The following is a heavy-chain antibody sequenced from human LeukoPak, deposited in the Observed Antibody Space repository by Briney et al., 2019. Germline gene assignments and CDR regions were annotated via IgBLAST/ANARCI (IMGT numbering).Heavy chain of an antibody. J-gene: IGHJ4*02. D-gene: IGHD2-15*01. CDR1: GFTFSSYA. V-gene: IGHV3-48*04. CDR2: ISSSGSTI. CDR3: ARDCRVVAASDY. Sequence: PGGSLRLSCAASGFTFSSYAMSWVRQAPGKGLEWVSYISSSGSTIYYADSVKGRFTISRDNAKNSLYLQMNSLRAEDTAVYYCARDCRVVAASDYWGQGTLVTVSS.